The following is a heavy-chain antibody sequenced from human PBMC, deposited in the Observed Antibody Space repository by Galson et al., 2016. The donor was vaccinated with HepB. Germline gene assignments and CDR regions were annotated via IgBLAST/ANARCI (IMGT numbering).Heavy chain of an antibody. D-gene: IGHD6-13*01. CDR2: IYYSGST. Sequence: ATLSLTCTVSGGSISSYYWSWIRQPPGKGLEWIGYIYYSGSTNYNPSLKSRVTISVDTSKNQISLKLSSVTAADTAVYYCAREGSSSWWNWFDPWGQGTLVTVSS. CDR1: GGSISSYY. J-gene: IGHJ5*02. V-gene: IGHV4-59*01. CDR3: AREGSSSWWNWFDP.